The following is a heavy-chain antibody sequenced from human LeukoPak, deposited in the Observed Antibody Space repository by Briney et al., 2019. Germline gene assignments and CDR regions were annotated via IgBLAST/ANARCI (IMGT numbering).Heavy chain of an antibody. CDR1: GFTFSSYA. J-gene: IGHJ5*02. D-gene: IGHD6-6*01. CDR2: ISYDGSNK. V-gene: IGHV3-30-3*01. CDR3: ARDFSARRGNWFDP. Sequence: GGSLRLSCAASGFTFSSYAMHWVRQAPGKGLEWVAVISYDGSNKYYADSVKGRFTISRDNSKNTLYLQMNSLRAEDTAVYYCARDFSARRGNWFDPWGQGTLVTVSS.